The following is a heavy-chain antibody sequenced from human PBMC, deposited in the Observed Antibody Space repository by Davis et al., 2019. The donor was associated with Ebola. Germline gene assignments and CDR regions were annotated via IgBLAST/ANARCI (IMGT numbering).Heavy chain of an antibody. CDR2: ISGSGGST. CDR1: GFTFSSYA. V-gene: IGHV3-23*01. CDR3: AKDRVRGVIITWFDP. D-gene: IGHD3-10*01. Sequence: GGSLRLSCAASGFTFSSYAMSWVRQAPGKGLEWVSAISGSGGSTYYADSVKGRFTISRDNSKNTLYLQMNSLRAEDTAVYYCAKDRVRGVIITWFDPWGQGTLVTVSS. J-gene: IGHJ5*02.